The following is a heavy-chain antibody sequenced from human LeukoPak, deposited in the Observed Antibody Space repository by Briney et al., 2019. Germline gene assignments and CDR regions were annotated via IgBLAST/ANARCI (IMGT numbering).Heavy chain of an antibody. CDR2: ISSSSSYI. J-gene: IGHJ4*02. V-gene: IGHV3-21*01. Sequence: VSSISSSSSYIYYADSVKGRFTISRDNAKNSLYLQMNSLRAEDTAVYYCARDFYSNYQIDYWGQGTLVTVSS. CDR3: ARDFYSNYQIDY. D-gene: IGHD4-11*01.